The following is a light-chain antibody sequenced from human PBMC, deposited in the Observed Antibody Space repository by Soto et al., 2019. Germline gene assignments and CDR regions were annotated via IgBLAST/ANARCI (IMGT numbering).Light chain of an antibody. CDR3: CSYADPSTFWV. V-gene: IGLV2-11*01. CDR2: DVS. J-gene: IGLJ3*02. Sequence: QSALTQPRSVSGSPGQSVTISCTGTNSDIGGYNYVSWYQQHPGKAPKVIIYDVSSRPSGVPDRFSGSKSGDTASLTISGLQAEVDADYSCCSYADPSTFWVFGGGTKLTVL. CDR1: NSDIGGYNY.